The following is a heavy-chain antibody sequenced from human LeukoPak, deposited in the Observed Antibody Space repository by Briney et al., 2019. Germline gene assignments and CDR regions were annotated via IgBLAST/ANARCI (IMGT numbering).Heavy chain of an antibody. CDR3: ARDSPAYCGGDCYPVGLAFDI. Sequence: GASVKVSCKASGYTFINFAINWGRQAPGQRPEWMGWINAGNGNTKYSQKFQGRVTMTTDTSTSTAYMELRSLRSDDTAVYYCARDSPAYCGGDCYPVGLAFDIWGQGTMVTVSS. CDR1: GYTFINFA. CDR2: INAGNGNT. D-gene: IGHD2-21*01. V-gene: IGHV1-3*01. J-gene: IGHJ3*02.